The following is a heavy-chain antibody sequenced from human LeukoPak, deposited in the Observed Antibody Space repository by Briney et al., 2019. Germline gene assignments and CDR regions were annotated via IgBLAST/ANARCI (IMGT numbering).Heavy chain of an antibody. D-gene: IGHD2-2*01. CDR1: GFTFSTYS. CDR2: ISYDGSNK. Sequence: QPGGSLRLSCAASGFTFSTYSIHWVRQAPGKGLEWVAVISYDGSNKYYADSVKGRFTSSRDNSKNTLYLQMNSLRAEDTAVYYCARDQIDIVVVPAAMGGGLYYYYMDVWGKGTTVTVSS. CDR3: ARDQIDIVVVPAAMGGGLYYYYMDV. V-gene: IGHV3-30*04. J-gene: IGHJ6*03.